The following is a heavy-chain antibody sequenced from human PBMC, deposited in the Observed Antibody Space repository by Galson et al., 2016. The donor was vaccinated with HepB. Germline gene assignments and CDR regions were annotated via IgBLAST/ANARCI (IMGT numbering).Heavy chain of an antibody. CDR2: MKEDGSEK. CDR1: GFTVTDYW. CDR3: ARDRPYGDPHFDY. D-gene: IGHD4/OR15-4a*01. J-gene: IGHJ4*02. V-gene: IGHV3-7*03. Sequence: SLRLSCAVSGFTVTDYWMSRVRQAPGKGLEWVANMKEDGSEKYYADSVKGRFSISSDGVKNSLSLDMTSLRGEDTAVYYCARDRPYGDPHFDYWGQGALVTVSS.